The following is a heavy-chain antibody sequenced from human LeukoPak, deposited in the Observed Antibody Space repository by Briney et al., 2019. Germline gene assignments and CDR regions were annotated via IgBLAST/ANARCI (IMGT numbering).Heavy chain of an antibody. CDR2: ISGSGDNT. J-gene: IGHJ4*01. CDR1: GFIFYDYA. Sequence: GGSLRLSCAASGFIFYDYAMTWVRQAPGKGLEWVSSISGSGDNTYHADSVKGRFTISRDNPKNTLYLQMNGLRAEDSAIYYCAILPIVSVPSAKQNLDHWGHGTQVTVSS. V-gene: IGHV3-23*01. D-gene: IGHD1-14*01. CDR3: AILPIVSVPSAKQNLDH.